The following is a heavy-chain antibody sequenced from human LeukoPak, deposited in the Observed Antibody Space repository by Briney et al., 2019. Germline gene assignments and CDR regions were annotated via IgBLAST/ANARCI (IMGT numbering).Heavy chain of an antibody. CDR3: ARVHSSGWSTYYFDY. CDR1: GGSISNYY. D-gene: IGHD6-19*01. J-gene: IGHJ4*02. V-gene: IGHV4-38-2*02. Sequence: SETLSLTCTVSGGSISNYYWSWIRQPPGKGLEWIGSIYHSGSTYYNPSLKSRVTISVDTSKNQFSLKLSSVTAADTAVYYCARVHSSGWSTYYFDYWGQGTLVTVSS. CDR2: IYHSGST.